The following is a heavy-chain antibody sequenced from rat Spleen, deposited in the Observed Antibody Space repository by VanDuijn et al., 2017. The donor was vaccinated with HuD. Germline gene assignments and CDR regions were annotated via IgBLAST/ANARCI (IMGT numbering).Heavy chain of an antibody. CDR3: ARDNSGYWYFDF. V-gene: IGHV3-1*01. CDR2: ISYSGST. J-gene: IGHJ1*01. Sequence: EVQLQESGPGLVKPSQSLSLTCSVTGYSITSNYWGWIRKFSGNKMEWMGYISYSGSTSYNPSLKSRISITRDTSNNQFFLQLNSVTTEDTATYYCARDNSGYWYFDFWGPGTMVTVSS. CDR1: GYSITSNY. D-gene: IGHD1-10*01.